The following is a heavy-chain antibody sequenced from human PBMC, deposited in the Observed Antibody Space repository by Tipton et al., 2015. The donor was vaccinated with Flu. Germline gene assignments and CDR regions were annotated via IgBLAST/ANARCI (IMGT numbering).Heavy chain of an antibody. CDR3: ARDRLLWFGDRYGMDV. CDR1: GGSISSSSYY. CDR2: IYYSGRT. J-gene: IGHJ6*02. V-gene: IGHV4-39*07. D-gene: IGHD3-10*01. Sequence: TLSLTCTVSGGSISSSSYYWGWIRQPPGKGLEWIGSIYYSGRTYFNPSLKSRVTISVDTSKNQFSLKLSSVTAADTAVYYCARDRLLWFGDRYGMDVWGQGTTVTVSS.